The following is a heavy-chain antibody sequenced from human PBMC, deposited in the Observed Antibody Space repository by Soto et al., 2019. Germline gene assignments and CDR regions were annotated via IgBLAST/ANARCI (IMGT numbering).Heavy chain of an antibody. CDR1: GFTFSSYA. V-gene: IGHV3-30-3*01. D-gene: IGHD3-3*01. J-gene: IGHJ5*02. CDR2: ISYDGSNK. CDR3: ARDDTEYYDFWSGYYLPHNWFDP. Sequence: GGSLRLSCAASGFTFSSYAMHWVRQAPGKGLEWVAVISYDGSNKYYADSVKGRFTISRDNSKNTLYLQMNSLRAEDTAVYYCARDDTEYYDFWSGYYLPHNWFDPWGQGTLVTVS.